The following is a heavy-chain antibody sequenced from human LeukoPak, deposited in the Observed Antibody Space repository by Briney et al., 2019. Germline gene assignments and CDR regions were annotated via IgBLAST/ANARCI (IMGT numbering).Heavy chain of an antibody. D-gene: IGHD6-19*01. CDR2: IRDDGLRI. V-gene: IGHV3-30*02. J-gene: IGHJ3*02. CDR1: GFTFTDYG. CDR3: AKSLGRGQGLPPGGDDTFDI. Sequence: PGGSLRLSCIVSGFTFTDYGIHWVRQAPGKGLEWVTFIRDDGLRIYYTDSVKGRFTISRDNSKNTVNLQMSSLRAEDTAAYYCAKSLGRGQGLPPGGDDTFDIWGQGTMVTVSS.